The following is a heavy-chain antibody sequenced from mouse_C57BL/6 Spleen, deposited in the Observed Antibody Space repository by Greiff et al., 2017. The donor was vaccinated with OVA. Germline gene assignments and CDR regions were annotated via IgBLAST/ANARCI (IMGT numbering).Heavy chain of an antibody. CDR1: GYTFTTYP. Sequence: QVQLQQSGAELVKPGASVKMSCKASGYTFTTYPIEWMKQNHGKSLEWIGNFHPYNDDTKYNEKFKGKATLTVEKSSSTVYLELSRLTSDDSAVYYCASALYGSSYVWYFDVWGTGTTVTVSS. J-gene: IGHJ1*03. V-gene: IGHV1-47*01. CDR2: FHPYNDDT. D-gene: IGHD1-1*01. CDR3: ASALYGSSYVWYFDV.